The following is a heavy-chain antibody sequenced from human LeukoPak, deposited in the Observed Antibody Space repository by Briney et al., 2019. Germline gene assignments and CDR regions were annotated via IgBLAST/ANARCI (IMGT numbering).Heavy chain of an antibody. D-gene: IGHD6-6*01. V-gene: IGHV1-18*01. CDR1: GYTFTSYG. Sequence: GASVKVSCKASGYTFTSYGISWVRQAPGQGLEWMGWISAYNGNTNYAQKLQGRVTMTTDTSTSTAYMGLRSLRSDDTAVYYCASVKVSSIAALDWFDPWGQGTLVTVSS. J-gene: IGHJ5*02. CDR3: ASVKVSSIAALDWFDP. CDR2: ISAYNGNT.